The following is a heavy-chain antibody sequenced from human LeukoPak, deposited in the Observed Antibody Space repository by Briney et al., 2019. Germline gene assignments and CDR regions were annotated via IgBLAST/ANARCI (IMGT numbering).Heavy chain of an antibody. D-gene: IGHD3-22*01. V-gene: IGHV4-34*01. CDR1: GGSFSGYY. CDR3: ARRGSSGYYYFDYFDY. CDR2: INHSGST. J-gene: IGHJ4*02. Sequence: PSETLSLTCAVYGGSFSGYYWSWIRQPPGKGLEWIGEINHSGSTNYNPSLKSRVTISVDTSKNQFSLKLSSVTAADTAVYYCARRGSSGYYYFDYFDYWGQGTLVTVSS.